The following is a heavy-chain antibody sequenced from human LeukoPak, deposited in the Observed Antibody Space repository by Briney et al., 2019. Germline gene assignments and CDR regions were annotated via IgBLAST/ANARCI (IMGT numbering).Heavy chain of an antibody. CDR3: ARGFMIPLGSGFDS. D-gene: IGHD3-16*01. CDR2: IHFSGST. Sequence: NPSETLSLTCTVSGGSISSYYWSWIRQPPGKGPEYIGFIHFSGSTNYNPSLANRVTISADTSTNQFSLRLESVTAADTAVYYCARGFMIPLGSGFDSWGQGTLVTVSS. J-gene: IGHJ4*02. V-gene: IGHV4-59*01. CDR1: GGSISSYY.